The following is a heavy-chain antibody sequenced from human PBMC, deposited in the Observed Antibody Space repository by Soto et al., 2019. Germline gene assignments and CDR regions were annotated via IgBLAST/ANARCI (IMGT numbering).Heavy chain of an antibody. D-gene: IGHD3-16*01. CDR1: GFTFGNYG. Sequence: QVQLVESGGGVVPPGRSLRLSCAGSGFTFGNYGMHWLRQAPGKGLEWLTVISYDGGDRYYADSVKGRFAISRDNSKMTLYLQMNSLRVEDSAVYYCAKAGGVSKYPLDYWGQGIQVTVSS. CDR3: AKAGGVSKYPLDY. J-gene: IGHJ4*02. CDR2: ISYDGGDR. V-gene: IGHV3-30*18.